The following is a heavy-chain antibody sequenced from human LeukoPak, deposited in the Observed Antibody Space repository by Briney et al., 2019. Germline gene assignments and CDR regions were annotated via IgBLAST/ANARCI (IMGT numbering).Heavy chain of an antibody. Sequence: SETLSLTCAVYGGSFSGYYWSWIRQPPGKGLEWIGEINHSGSTNYKPSLKSRVTISVDTSKNQFSLKLSSVTAADTAVYYCARGPIGTTGPNSNAFDIWGQGTMVTVSS. CDR2: INHSGST. J-gene: IGHJ3*02. CDR3: ARGPIGTTGPNSNAFDI. D-gene: IGHD1-1*01. V-gene: IGHV4-34*01. CDR1: GGSFSGYY.